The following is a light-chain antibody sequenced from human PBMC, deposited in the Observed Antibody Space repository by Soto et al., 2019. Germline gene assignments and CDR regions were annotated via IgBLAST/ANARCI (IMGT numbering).Light chain of an antibody. V-gene: IGLV2-14*03. CDR2: DVS. CDR3: SSYSSTNTHV. Sequence: QSALTQPASVSGSPGQPITISCTGTSSDVGGYNYVSWYQQHPGKAPKLMIYDVSNRPSGVSNRFSGSKSGNTASLTISGLQAEDEADYYCSSYSSTNTHVFGTGTKLTVL. CDR1: SSDVGGYNY. J-gene: IGLJ1*01.